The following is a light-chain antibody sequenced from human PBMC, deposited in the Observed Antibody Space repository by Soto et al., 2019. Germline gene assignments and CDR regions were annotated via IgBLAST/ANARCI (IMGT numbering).Light chain of an antibody. Sequence: DIQMTQSPPSLSASVGDRVSITCQASHDIRNDLKWYQQKKGQAPKLLIYAASTLQSGVPSRFSGSGSGTDFTLTISSLQPEDVATYYCQKYNSAPFTFGPGTKVDIK. CDR2: AAS. V-gene: IGKV1-27*01. CDR1: HDIRND. CDR3: QKYNSAPFT. J-gene: IGKJ3*01.